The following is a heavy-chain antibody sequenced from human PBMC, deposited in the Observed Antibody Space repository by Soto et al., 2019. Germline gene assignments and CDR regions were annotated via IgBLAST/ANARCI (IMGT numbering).Heavy chain of an antibody. D-gene: IGHD3-10*01. Sequence: EVQLVESGGGLVQPGGSLRLSCVASGFTFSSHTMNWVHQAPGKGLEWISYITSTSSTKYYADSVKGRFTISRDNANNSLYLQMNSLRDEDTAVYYCARRITMVRGPYYYYAMDVWGQGTTVTVSS. V-gene: IGHV3-48*02. J-gene: IGHJ6*02. CDR3: ARRITMVRGPYYYYAMDV. CDR2: ITSTSSTK. CDR1: GFTFSSHT.